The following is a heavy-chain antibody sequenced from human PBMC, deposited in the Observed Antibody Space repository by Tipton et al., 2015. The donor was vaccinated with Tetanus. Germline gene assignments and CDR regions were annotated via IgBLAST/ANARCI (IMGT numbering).Heavy chain of an antibody. CDR3: ARGPYHYGDYYFDY. D-gene: IGHD4-17*01. V-gene: IGHV3-30-3*01. Sequence: AVSGFTFNNYAMHWVRQAPGKGLEWVAVISYDGSNKYDAESVKGRLTISRDNSNNTLYVQMDSLRAEDTAVYYCARGPYHYGDYYFDYWGRGTLVTVSS. CDR1: GFTFNNYA. CDR2: ISYDGSNK. J-gene: IGHJ4*02.